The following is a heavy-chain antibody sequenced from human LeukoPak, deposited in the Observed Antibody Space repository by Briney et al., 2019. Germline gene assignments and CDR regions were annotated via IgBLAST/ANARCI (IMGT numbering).Heavy chain of an antibody. CDR1: GFTFSSYS. V-gene: IGHV3-48*02. D-gene: IGHD1-26*01. CDR3: ASSGSYRFDY. Sequence: GGSLRLSCAASGFTFSSYSMNWVRQAPGKGLEWVSHITASGTAMFYADSVKGRFTISRDNAENSLYLQMNSLRDEDTAVYYCASSGSYRFDYWGQGTLVTVSS. CDR2: ITASGTAM. J-gene: IGHJ4*02.